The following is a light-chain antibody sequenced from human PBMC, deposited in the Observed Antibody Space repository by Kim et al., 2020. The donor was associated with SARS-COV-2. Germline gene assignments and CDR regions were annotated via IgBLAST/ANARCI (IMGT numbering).Light chain of an antibody. CDR1: NSDMGSKY. Sequence: LTQQPSASGTPGQTVTMSCSGSNSDMGSKYVYWYQQLPGTAPKSLVYSTHQRPSGVPDRFSGSKSGTSASLAISGLRSEDEADYFCAAWDDSLSDYVFGPGTKVTVL. CDR3: AAWDDSLSDYV. J-gene: IGLJ1*01. V-gene: IGLV1-47*01. CDR2: STH.